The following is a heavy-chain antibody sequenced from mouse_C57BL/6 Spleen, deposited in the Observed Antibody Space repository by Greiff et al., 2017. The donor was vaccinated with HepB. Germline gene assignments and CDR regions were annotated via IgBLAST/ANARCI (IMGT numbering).Heavy chain of an antibody. CDR2: IDPSDSET. Sequence: VQLQQPGAELVRPGSSVKLSCKASGYTFTSYWMHWVKQRPIQGLEWIGNIDPSDSETHYNQKFKDKATLTVDKSSSTAYMQLSSLTSEDSAVYYCAAVTTLYHPMDYWGQGTSVTVSS. V-gene: IGHV1-52*01. CDR3: AAVTTLYHPMDY. J-gene: IGHJ4*01. D-gene: IGHD2-2*01. CDR1: GYTFTSYW.